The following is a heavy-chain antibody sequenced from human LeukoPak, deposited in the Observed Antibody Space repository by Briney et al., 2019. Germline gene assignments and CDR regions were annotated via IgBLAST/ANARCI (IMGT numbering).Heavy chain of an antibody. Sequence: VKPSETLSLTCTVSGGSISSSSYYWGWIRQPPGKGVAWIGSIYHSGNTYYNPSLKSQVTISVDTSKNQFSLKLSSVTAAGTAVYYCARDPFPGLSPYPDYGEGEDAFDIWGQGTMVTVSS. D-gene: IGHD4-17*01. J-gene: IGHJ3*02. CDR1: GGSISSSSYY. CDR3: ARDPFPGLSPYPDYGEGEDAFDI. CDR2: IYHSGNT. V-gene: IGHV4-39*07.